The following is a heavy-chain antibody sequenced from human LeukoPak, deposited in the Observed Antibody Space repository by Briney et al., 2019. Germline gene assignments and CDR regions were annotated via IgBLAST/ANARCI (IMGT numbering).Heavy chain of an antibody. J-gene: IGHJ4*02. D-gene: IGHD6-13*01. Sequence: GGSLRLSCAASGFTFSSYWMSWVRQAPGKGLEWVANIKQDGSEKYYVDSVKGRFTISRDNSKDTLYLQMNSLRAEDTAIYYCAKGSPSSWYNYWGQGTLVTVSS. CDR2: IKQDGSEK. CDR1: GFTFSSYW. CDR3: AKGSPSSWYNY. V-gene: IGHV3-7*03.